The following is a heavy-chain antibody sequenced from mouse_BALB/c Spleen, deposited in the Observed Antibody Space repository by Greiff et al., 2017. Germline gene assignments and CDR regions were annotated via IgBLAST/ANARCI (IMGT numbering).Heavy chain of an antibody. CDR1: GYAFTNYL. V-gene: IGHV1-54*02. J-gene: IGHJ2*01. CDR3: ALYGNYDY. Sequence: QVHVKQSGAELVRPGTSVKVSCKASGYAFTNYLIEWVKQRPGQGLEWIGWIDPENGNTIYDPKFQGKASITADTSSNTAYLQLSSLTSEDTAVYYCALYGNYDYWGQGTTLTVSS. CDR2: IDPENGNT. D-gene: IGHD2-1*01.